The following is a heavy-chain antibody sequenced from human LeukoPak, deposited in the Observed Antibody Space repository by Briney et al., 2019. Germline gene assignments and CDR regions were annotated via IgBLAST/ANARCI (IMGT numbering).Heavy chain of an antibody. V-gene: IGHV3-48*01. CDR1: GFTFSSYA. CDR2: ISSSSTI. J-gene: IGHJ4*02. D-gene: IGHD6-19*01. CDR3: AREGGLATPFDS. Sequence: PGGSLRLSCAASGFTFSSYAMSWVRQAPGKGLEWVSYISSSSTIYYADSVKGRFTISRDNAKTSLYLQMNSLRAEDTAVYYCAREGGLATPFDSWGQGTLVTVSS.